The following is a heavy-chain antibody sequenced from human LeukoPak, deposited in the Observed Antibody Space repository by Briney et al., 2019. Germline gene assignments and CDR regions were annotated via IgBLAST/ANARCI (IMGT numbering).Heavy chain of an antibody. CDR2: IYYSGST. Sequence: PSETLSLTCTVSGGSISSYYWSWIRQPPGKGLEWIGYIYYSGSTNYNPSLKSRVTISVGTSKNQFSLKLSSVTAADTAVYYCARHDYYDSSGYYFSAFDIWGQGTMVTVSS. J-gene: IGHJ3*02. CDR3: ARHDYYDSSGYYFSAFDI. D-gene: IGHD3-22*01. V-gene: IGHV4-59*08. CDR1: GGSISSYY.